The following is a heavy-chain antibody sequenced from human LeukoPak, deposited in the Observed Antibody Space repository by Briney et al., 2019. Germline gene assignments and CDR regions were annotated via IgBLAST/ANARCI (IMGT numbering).Heavy chain of an antibody. V-gene: IGHV1-18*01. D-gene: IGHD2-8*01. CDR1: GYTFTSYG. CDR3: ARDCTTGVCGDY. Sequence: ASVSVSCKASGYTFTSYGISWVRQAPGQGLEWMGWISAYNGNTNYAQKLQGRVTMTTDTSTSTAYMELRSLRSDDTAVYYCARDCTTGVCGDYWGQGTLVTVSS. J-gene: IGHJ4*02. CDR2: ISAYNGNT.